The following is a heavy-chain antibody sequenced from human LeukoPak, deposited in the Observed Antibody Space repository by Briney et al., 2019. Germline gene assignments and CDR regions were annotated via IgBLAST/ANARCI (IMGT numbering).Heavy chain of an antibody. J-gene: IGHJ4*02. CDR2: ISGSGAVT. Sequence: GGSLRLSCAASGFTFSSYAMSWVRQAPGKGLGWVSSISGSGAVTYYTDSVKGRFTFSRDNSRNMAYLQMNSLRAEDTAVYYWARLKDGAGTDYWDQGPLVTVSS. CDR3: ARLKDGAGTDY. D-gene: IGHD1-1*01. CDR1: GFTFSSYA. V-gene: IGHV3-23*01.